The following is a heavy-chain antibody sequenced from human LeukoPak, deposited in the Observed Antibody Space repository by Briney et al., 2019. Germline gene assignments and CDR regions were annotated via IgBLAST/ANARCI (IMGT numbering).Heavy chain of an antibody. D-gene: IGHD3-10*01. J-gene: IGHJ4*02. CDR1: GYSFTSYW. V-gene: IGHV5-10-1*01. Sequence: GESLKISCKGSGYSFTSYWISWVRQMPGKGLEWMGRIDPSDSYTNYSPSFQGHVTISADKSISTAYLQWSSLKAPDTAMYYCARHAFGEPNQLDYWGQGTLVTVSS. CDR3: ARHAFGEPNQLDY. CDR2: IDPSDSYT.